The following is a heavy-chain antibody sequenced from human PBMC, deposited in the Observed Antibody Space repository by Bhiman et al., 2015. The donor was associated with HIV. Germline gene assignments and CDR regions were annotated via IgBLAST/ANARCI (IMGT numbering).Heavy chain of an antibody. CDR3: ARSPYGGKREEI. CDR2: ISYDGSNK. V-gene: IGHV3-30*03. CDR1: GFTFSSYG. D-gene: IGHD4/OR15-4a*01. J-gene: IGHJ3*02. Sequence: QVHLVESGGGVVQPGRSLRLSCAASGFTFSSYGIHWVRQAPGKGLEWVAVISYDGSNKYYADSVKGRFTISRDTSKNTVYLQMNSLRAEDTAVYFCARSPYGGKREEIWGHGTMVTVFS.